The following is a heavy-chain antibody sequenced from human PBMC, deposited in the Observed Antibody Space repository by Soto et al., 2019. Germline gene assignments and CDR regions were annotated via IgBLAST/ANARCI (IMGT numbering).Heavy chain of an antibody. CDR3: VKVGWGYSFGNGLDD. D-gene: IGHD5-18*01. CDR1: GFSLSGYS. Sequence: QVQLVESGGGVVQPGGSLRLSCAASGFSLSGYSMHWVRQAPGKGLDWMAVIQHDASTIYYADSVKGRFTISRDNSKNTLYLQMNDLTAEDTALYYCVKVGWGYSFGNGLDDWGQGTTVTVSS. J-gene: IGHJ6*02. V-gene: IGHV3-30-3*01. CDR2: IQHDASTI.